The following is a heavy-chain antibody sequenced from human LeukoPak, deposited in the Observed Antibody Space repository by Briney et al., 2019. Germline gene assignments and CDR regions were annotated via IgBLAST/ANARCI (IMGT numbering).Heavy chain of an antibody. CDR2: IKQDGSEK. D-gene: IGHD4-17*01. Sequence: GGSLRLSCAASGFTFSSYWMSWVRQAPGKGLEWVANIKQDGSEKYYVDSVKGRFTISRDNAKNSLYLQMNSLRAEDTAVYYCARDRRGGYYGDLNYWGQGTLVTVSS. V-gene: IGHV3-7*01. CDR3: ARDRRGGYYGDLNY. CDR1: GFTFSSYW. J-gene: IGHJ4*02.